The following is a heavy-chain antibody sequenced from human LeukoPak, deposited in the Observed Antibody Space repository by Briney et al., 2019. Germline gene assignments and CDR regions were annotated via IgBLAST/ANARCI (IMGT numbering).Heavy chain of an antibody. J-gene: IGHJ6*02. CDR3: ARLFSRGWEYHFGLDV. CDR2: IYYSGST. Sequence: SETLSLTCTVSGGSISTDDSYWAWIRQPPGKGLEWIGSIYYSGSTYYSSSLKSRVTLSVDTSKNQFSLKMSSVTAADTAVFYCARLFSRGWEYHFGLDVWGQGTTVTVS. V-gene: IGHV4-39*01. D-gene: IGHD6-19*01. CDR1: GGSISTDDSY.